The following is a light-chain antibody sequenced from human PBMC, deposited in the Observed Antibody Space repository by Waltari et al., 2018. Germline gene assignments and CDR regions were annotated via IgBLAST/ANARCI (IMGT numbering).Light chain of an antibody. V-gene: IGLV1-47*01. CDR3: AAWDDSLRRVV. CDR2: RND. CDR1: SSNIGKNY. Sequence: QSVLTQAPSASGTPGQPVTISCSGSSSNIGKNYVCWYQQLPGSAPKVLINRNDQRPSGVPDRFSASKSGTSASLAISGLRSEDEADYYCAAWDDSLRRVVFGGGTKVTVL. J-gene: IGLJ2*01.